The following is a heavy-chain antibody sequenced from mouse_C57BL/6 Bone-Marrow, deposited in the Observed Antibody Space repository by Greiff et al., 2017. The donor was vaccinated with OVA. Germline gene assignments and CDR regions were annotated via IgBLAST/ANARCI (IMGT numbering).Heavy chain of an antibody. CDR2: IHPNSGST. Sequence: QVQLQQPGAELVKPGASVKLSCKASGYTFTSYWMHWVKQRPGQGLEWIGMIHPNSGSTNYNEKFKSKATLTVDKSSSTAYMQLSSLTSEDSAVYYCAREEVYSWFAYWGQGTLVTVSA. J-gene: IGHJ3*01. CDR1: GYTFTSYW. V-gene: IGHV1-64*01. CDR3: AREEVYSWFAY. D-gene: IGHD2-1*01.